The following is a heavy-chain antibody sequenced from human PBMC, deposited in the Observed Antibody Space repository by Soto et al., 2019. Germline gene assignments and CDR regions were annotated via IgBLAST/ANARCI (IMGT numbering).Heavy chain of an antibody. CDR3: AIAMGLRWYPYAMDV. CDR2: INPSGGST. D-gene: IGHD4-17*01. J-gene: IGHJ6*02. Sequence: ASVKVSCKASGYTFTSYYMHWVRQAPGQGLEWMGIINPSGGSTSYAQKFQGRVTMTRETSTSTVYMEMRSLRSEDTAVYYCAIAMGLRWYPYAMDVWGQGTPVTV. CDR1: GYTFTSYY. V-gene: IGHV1-46*01.